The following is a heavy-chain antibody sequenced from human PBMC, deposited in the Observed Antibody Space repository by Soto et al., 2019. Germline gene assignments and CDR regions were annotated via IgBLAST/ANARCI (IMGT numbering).Heavy chain of an antibody. J-gene: IGHJ4*02. V-gene: IGHV4-59*01. CDR2: IYYSGST. D-gene: IGHD3-10*01. CDR3: ARAPITIATLRVPEYYFDY. CDR1: GGSISSYY. Sequence: SETLSLTCTVSGGSISSYYWSWIRQPPGKGLEWIGYIYYSGSTNYNPSLKSRVTISVDTSKNQFSLKLSSVTAADTAVYYCARAPITIATLRVPEYYFDYWGQGTLVTVSS.